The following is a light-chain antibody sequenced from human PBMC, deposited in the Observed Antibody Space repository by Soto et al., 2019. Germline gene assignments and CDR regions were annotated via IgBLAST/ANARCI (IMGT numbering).Light chain of an antibody. Sequence: DIQMTQSPSSLSASVGDRVTITCRASQSISSYLNWYQQKPGQAPKLLIYAASSLQSGVPSRFSGGGSGSDFTLTISSLQPEDFATYYCQHSYSTPPWTFGQGTKVEIK. CDR3: QHSYSTPPWT. V-gene: IGKV1-39*01. CDR2: AAS. J-gene: IGKJ1*01. CDR1: QSISSY.